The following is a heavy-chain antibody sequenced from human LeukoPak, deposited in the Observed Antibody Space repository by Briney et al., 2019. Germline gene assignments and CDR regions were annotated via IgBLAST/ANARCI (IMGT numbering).Heavy chain of an antibody. CDR2: ISAGGGST. J-gene: IGHJ4*02. CDR3: AKDAAGPEY. D-gene: IGHD6-13*01. CDR1: GFTFRTYD. V-gene: IGHV3-23*01. Sequence: GGSLRLSCAASGFTFRTYDMSWVRQAPGKGLEWVSGISAGGGSTYYADSVKGRFTISRDNSRNTLYLQMNSLSAEDTAVYYCAKDAAGPEYWGQGTLVTVSS.